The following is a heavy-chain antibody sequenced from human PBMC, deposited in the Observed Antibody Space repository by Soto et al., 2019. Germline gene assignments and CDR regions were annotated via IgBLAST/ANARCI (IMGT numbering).Heavy chain of an antibody. V-gene: IGHV3-49*03. CDR2: IRSKAYGGTT. CDR1: GLTFGDYA. CDR3: TREGKAPPFDY. Sequence: PGGSLRLSCTASGLTFGDYAMSWFRQAPGKGLEWVGFIRSKAYGGTTEYAASVKGRFTISRDDSKSIAYLQMNSLKTEDTAVYYCTREGKAPPFDYWGQGTLVTVS. J-gene: IGHJ4*02.